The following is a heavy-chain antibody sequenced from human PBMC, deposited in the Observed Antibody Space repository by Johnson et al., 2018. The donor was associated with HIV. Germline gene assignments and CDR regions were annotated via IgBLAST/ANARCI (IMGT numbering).Heavy chain of an antibody. CDR3: ARGYYYDSGGYYDAFDI. CDR1: GFTFDEYG. J-gene: IGHJ3*02. CDR2: INWNGGST. D-gene: IGHD3-22*01. V-gene: IGHV3-20*04. Sequence: VKLLESGGGVVRPGGSLRVSCVASGFTFDEYGMSWVRQAPGKGLEWVSGINWNGGSTGYADSVKGRFTISRDNAKNSLYLQMNSLRAEDTALYYCARGYYYDSGGYYDAFDIWGQGTMVTVSS.